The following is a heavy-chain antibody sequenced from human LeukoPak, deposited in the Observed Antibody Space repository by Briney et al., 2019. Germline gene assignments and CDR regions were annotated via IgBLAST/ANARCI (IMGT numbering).Heavy chain of an antibody. Sequence: GASVKVSCKASGYTFTSYGISWVRQAPGQGLEWMGWISAYNGNTNYAQKLQGRVTMTTDTSTSTAYMELRSLRSDDTAVYYCAREAMTTVTTLGYYYYMDVWGKGTTVTVSS. CDR1: GYTFTSYG. CDR3: AREAMTTVTTLGYYYYMDV. CDR2: ISAYNGNT. D-gene: IGHD4-17*01. J-gene: IGHJ6*03. V-gene: IGHV1-18*01.